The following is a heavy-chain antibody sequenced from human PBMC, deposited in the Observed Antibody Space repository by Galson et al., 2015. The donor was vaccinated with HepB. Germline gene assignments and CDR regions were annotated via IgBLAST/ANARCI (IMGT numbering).Heavy chain of an antibody. CDR1: GYTFTSYA. Sequence: SVKVSCKASGYTFTSYAMNWVRQAPGQGLEWMGWINTNTGNPTYAQGFTGRFVFSLDTSVSTAYLQISSLKAEDTAVYYCARVELAVAGTGKYFQHWGQGTLVTVSS. J-gene: IGHJ1*01. D-gene: IGHD6-19*01. CDR2: INTNTGNP. V-gene: IGHV7-4-1*02. CDR3: ARVELAVAGTGKYFQH.